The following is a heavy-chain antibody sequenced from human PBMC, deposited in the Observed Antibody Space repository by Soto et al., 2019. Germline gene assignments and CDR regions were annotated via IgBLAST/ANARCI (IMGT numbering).Heavy chain of an antibody. J-gene: IGHJ3*02. Sequence: ASVKVSCKASGGTFSSYAISWVRQAPGQGLEWMGGMNPNSGNTGYAQKFQGRVTMTRNTSISTAYMELSSLRSKDTAVYYCARARYSSSWTSDAFDIWGQGTMVTVSS. V-gene: IGHV1-8*02. CDR1: GGTFSSYA. CDR2: MNPNSGNT. CDR3: ARARYSSSWTSDAFDI. D-gene: IGHD6-13*01.